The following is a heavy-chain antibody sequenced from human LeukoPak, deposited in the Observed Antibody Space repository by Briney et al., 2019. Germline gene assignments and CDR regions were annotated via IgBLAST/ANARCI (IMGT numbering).Heavy chain of an antibody. CDR1: GFTFSNYA. J-gene: IGHJ4*02. V-gene: IGHV3-30-3*01. D-gene: IGHD6-13*01. Sequence: GGSLRLSCAASGFTFSNYATHWVRQAPGKGLEWVAVISYDGSNKYYADSVKGRFTISRDNSKNTLYLQMNSLRAEDTAVYYCARAMGLAAAGTTFCDYWGQGTLVTVSS. CDR2: ISYDGSNK. CDR3: ARAMGLAAAGTTFCDY.